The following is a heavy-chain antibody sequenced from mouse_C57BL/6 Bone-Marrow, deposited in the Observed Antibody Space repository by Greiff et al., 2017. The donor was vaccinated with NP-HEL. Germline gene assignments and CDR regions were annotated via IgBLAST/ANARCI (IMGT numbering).Heavy chain of an antibody. CDR3: ASDYDGSSPFDY. D-gene: IGHD1-1*01. CDR1: GYTFTSYW. Sequence: QVQLQQPGAELVRPGSSVKLSCKASGYTFTSYWMHWVKQRPIQGLEWIGNIDPSDSETHYNQKFKDKATLTVAKSSSTAYMQLSSLTSEDSAVYYCASDYDGSSPFDYWGQGTTLTVSS. V-gene: IGHV1-52*01. CDR2: IDPSDSET. J-gene: IGHJ2*01.